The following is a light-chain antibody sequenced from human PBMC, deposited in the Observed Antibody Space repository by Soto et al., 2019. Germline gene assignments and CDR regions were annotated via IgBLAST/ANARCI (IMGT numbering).Light chain of an antibody. V-gene: IGLV9-49*01. CDR2: VGTGGILG. CDR3: GTDHGSGSNVV. CDR1: SGYINYK. J-gene: IGLJ2*01. Sequence: QSVLTQPPSASASLGASVTLTCTLNSGYINYKVDWYQQRPGKGPRFVMRVGTGGILGAKGDGIPDRFSVLGSGLNRYLTIKNIQEEDESDYHCGTDHGSGSNVVFGGGTKLTVL.